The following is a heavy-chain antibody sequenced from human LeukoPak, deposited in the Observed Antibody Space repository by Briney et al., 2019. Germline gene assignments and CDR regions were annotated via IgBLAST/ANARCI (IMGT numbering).Heavy chain of an antibody. V-gene: IGHV3-72*01. J-gene: IGHJ3*02. CDR2: TRKKANSYST. CDR3: ARTNPGDAFDI. CDR1: GFTFSDHY. Sequence: GGSLRLSCAASGFTFSDHYMDWVRQAPGKGLEWVGRTRKKANSYSTDYAASVKGRFTSSRDDSENSLCLQMNSLKTEDTAVYYCARTNPGDAFDIWGQGTVVTVSS.